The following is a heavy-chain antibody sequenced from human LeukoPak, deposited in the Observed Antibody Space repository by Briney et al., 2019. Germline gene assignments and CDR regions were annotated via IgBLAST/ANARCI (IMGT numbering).Heavy chain of an antibody. CDR1: GDSISSSVYS. CDR3: ARAKAARHYYYYYGMDV. D-gene: IGHD6-6*01. CDR2: ISHSGNT. J-gene: IGHJ6*02. V-gene: IGHV4-30-2*01. Sequence: SQTLSLTCAISGDSISSSVYSWSWIRQPPGKGLEWIGYISHSGNTYYNPSLKSRVTISVDGSKNQFSLNLSSVTAADTAVYYCARAKAARHYYYYYGMDVWGQGTTVTVSS.